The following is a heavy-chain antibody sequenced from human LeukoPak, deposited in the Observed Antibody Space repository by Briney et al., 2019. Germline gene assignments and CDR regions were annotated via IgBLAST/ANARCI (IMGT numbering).Heavy chain of an antibody. J-gene: IGHJ4*02. CDR3: ASLYSGSYYNDY. V-gene: IGHV3-13*01. CDR2: IHTAGDT. Sequence: GGSLRLSCAASGFTFSSYDMHWVRQVTGKGLEWVSSIHTAGDTHYSGSVKGRFTISRDNAKNSLYLQMNSLRAEDTVVYYCASLYSGSYYNDYWGQGTLVTVSS. D-gene: IGHD1-26*01. CDR1: GFTFSSYD.